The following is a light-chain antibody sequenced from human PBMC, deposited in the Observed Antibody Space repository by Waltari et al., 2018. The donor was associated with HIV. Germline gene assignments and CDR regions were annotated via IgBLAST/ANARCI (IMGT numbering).Light chain of an antibody. Sequence: EIVMTQSPATLSVSHGERATLSCRASQSLSNTNLAWYQQKPGQAPRLLIHGASTRATGIPARFSGSGSGTEFTLTISSLQSEDSAIYYCQQYNNWPPTFGQGARLEIQ. CDR2: GAS. CDR1: QSLSNTN. J-gene: IGKJ2*01. V-gene: IGKV3-15*01. CDR3: QQYNNWPPT.